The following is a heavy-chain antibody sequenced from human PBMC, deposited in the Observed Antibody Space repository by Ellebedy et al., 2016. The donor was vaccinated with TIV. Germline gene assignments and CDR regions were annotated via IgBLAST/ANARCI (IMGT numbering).Heavy chain of an antibody. CDR1: GYTFTGYY. J-gene: IGHJ5*02. CDR2: LNPNSGGT. D-gene: IGHD2-2*01. Sequence: ASVKVSCKASGYTFTGYYIHWVRQAPGQGLEWVGTLNPNSGGTSYAQKFQGRVTMTRDTSISTAYMELSRLRSDDTAVYYCARDPCSSTSCPWSDPWGQGTLVTVSS. CDR3: ARDPCSSTSCPWSDP. V-gene: IGHV1-2*02.